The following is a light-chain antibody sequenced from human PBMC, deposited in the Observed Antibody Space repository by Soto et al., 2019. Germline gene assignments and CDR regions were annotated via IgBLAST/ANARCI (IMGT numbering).Light chain of an antibody. CDR3: QQYYSYPWT. Sequence: DIQMTQSPSTLSASVGDRVTITCRASQSISSWLAWYQQKPGKAPNLLIYKASTLESGVPSSFSGSGSGTEFTLTISSLQPDDFATYYCQQYYSYPWTFGQGTKVEIK. J-gene: IGKJ1*01. CDR1: QSISSW. CDR2: KAS. V-gene: IGKV1-5*03.